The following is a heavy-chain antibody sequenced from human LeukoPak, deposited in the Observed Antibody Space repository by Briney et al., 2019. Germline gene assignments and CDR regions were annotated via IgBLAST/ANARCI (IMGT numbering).Heavy chain of an antibody. CDR3: AKMAGMTRQVYYMDV. V-gene: IGHV3-23*01. CDR1: GFTFSSYA. Sequence: PGGSLRLSCAASGFTFSSYAMSWARQAPGKGLEWASAIYGGGEGTYYADSVKGRFTVSRDNSKNTLYLQMDGLRAEDTAVYYCAKMAGMTRQVYYMDVWGKGATVTVSS. J-gene: IGHJ6*03. D-gene: IGHD1-1*01. CDR2: IYGGGEGT.